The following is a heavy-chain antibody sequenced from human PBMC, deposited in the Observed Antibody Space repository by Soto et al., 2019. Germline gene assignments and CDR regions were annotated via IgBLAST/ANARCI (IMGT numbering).Heavy chain of an antibody. Sequence: PGGSLRLSCAASGFTFSSYAMHWVRQAPGKGLEWVAVISYDGSNKYYADSVKGRFTISRDNSKNTLYLQMNSLRAEDTAVYYCASGRVAARPPGPRWGQGTLVTVSS. V-gene: IGHV3-30-3*01. D-gene: IGHD6-6*01. CDR1: GFTFSSYA. J-gene: IGHJ4*02. CDR2: ISYDGSNK. CDR3: ASGRVAARPPGPR.